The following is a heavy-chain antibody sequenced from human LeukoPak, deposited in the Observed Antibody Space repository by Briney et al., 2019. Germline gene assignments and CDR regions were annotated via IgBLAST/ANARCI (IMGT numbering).Heavy chain of an antibody. CDR2: ISSSSSYI. CDR1: GFTFSSYS. J-gene: IGHJ4*02. D-gene: IGHD4-11*01. CDR3: AREMTTAKIEELYYFDY. V-gene: IGHV3-21*01. Sequence: GGSLRLSCAASGFTFSSYSMNWVRQAPGKGLEWVSSISSSSSYIYYADSVKGRFTISRDNAKNSLYLQMNSLRAEDTAVYYCAREMTTAKIEELYYFDYWGQGTLVTVSS.